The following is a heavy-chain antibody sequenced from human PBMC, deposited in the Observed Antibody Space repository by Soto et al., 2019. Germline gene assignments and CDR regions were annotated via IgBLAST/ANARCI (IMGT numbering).Heavy chain of an antibody. CDR3: ARVPHYDDSSGYYLGAFDI. Sequence: QVQLQESGPGLVKPSQTLSLTCTVSGGSIGSGDYYWSWIRQPPGKGLEWIGYIYYSGSTYYNPSLKSRVTISVDTSKNQFSLKLSSVTAADTAVYYCARVPHYDDSSGYYLGAFDIWGQGTMVTVSS. D-gene: IGHD3-22*01. V-gene: IGHV4-30-4*01. CDR1: GGSIGSGDYY. CDR2: IYYSGST. J-gene: IGHJ3*02.